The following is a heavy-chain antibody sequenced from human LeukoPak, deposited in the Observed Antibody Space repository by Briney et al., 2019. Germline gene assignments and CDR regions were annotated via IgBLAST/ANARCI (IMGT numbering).Heavy chain of an antibody. CDR1: GYTFTGYY. Sequence: ASVKVSCKASGYTFTGYYMHWVRQAPGQGLEWMGWINPNSGGTNYAQKFQGRVTITADKSTSTAYMELSSLRSEDTAVYYCARAYYYDSSGYQDYWGQGTLVTVSS. V-gene: IGHV1-2*02. CDR2: INPNSGGT. CDR3: ARAYYYDSSGYQDY. D-gene: IGHD3-22*01. J-gene: IGHJ4*02.